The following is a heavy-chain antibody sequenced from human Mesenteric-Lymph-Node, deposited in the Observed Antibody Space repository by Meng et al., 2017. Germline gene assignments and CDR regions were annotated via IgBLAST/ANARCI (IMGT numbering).Heavy chain of an antibody. J-gene: IGHJ5*02. V-gene: IGHV4-4*02. D-gene: IGHD3-16*01. CDR3: AREEGGPLDR. CDR2: IHHSGST. CDR1: GGFSSNHNW. Sequence: QVQLQESGPGLVKPSGTLSLTCDVSGGFSSNHNWWSWVRQPPGEGVEWIGEIHHSGSTSYNPSLKSRVTISVDRSKNQFSLKLTSVTAADTAVYFCAREEGGPLDRWGQGTLVTVSS.